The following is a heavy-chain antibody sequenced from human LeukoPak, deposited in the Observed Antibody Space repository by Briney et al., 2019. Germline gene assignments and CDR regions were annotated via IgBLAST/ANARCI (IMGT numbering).Heavy chain of an antibody. D-gene: IGHD2/OR15-2a*01. CDR3: ARLFQGVNILDY. CDR1: GYTFTGYG. V-gene: IGHV1-18*01. Sequence: GASVKVSCKASGYTFTGYGVTWVRQAPGQGLEWMGWISLYNGNTNYAHNLQGRVTMTTDTSTNTAYMELRSLRSDDTAVYYCARLFQGVNILDYWGQGTLVTVSS. CDR2: ISLYNGNT. J-gene: IGHJ4*02.